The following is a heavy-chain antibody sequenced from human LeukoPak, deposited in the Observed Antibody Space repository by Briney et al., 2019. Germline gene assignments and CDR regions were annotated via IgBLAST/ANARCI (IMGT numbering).Heavy chain of an antibody. CDR1: GYTFTGYY. V-gene: IGHV1-2*02. Sequence: GASVKVSCKASGYTFTGYYMHWVRQAPGQGLEWMGWINPNSGGTNYAQKFQGRVTMTRDTSISTAYMELSWLRSDDTAVYYCARGGIVGALNWFDPWGQGTLVTVSS. D-gene: IGHD1-26*01. CDR3: ARGGIVGALNWFDP. J-gene: IGHJ5*02. CDR2: INPNSGGT.